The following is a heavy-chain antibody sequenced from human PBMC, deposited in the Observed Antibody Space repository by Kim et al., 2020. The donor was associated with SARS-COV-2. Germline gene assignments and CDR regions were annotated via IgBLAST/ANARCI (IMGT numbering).Heavy chain of an antibody. J-gene: IGHJ6*02. CDR1: GYTFTSYA. V-gene: IGHV1-3*01. D-gene: IGHD3-16*01. Sequence: ASVKVSCKASGYTFTSYAMHWVRQAPGQRLEWMGWINAGNGNTKYSQKFQGRVTITRDTSASTAYMELSSLRSEDTAVYYCAREGKDGYNRATSGGGFYGMDVWGQGTTVTVSS. CDR3: AREGKDGYNRATSGGGFYGMDV. CDR2: INAGNGNT.